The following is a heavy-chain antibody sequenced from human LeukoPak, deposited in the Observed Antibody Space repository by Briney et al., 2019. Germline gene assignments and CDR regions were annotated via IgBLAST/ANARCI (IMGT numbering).Heavy chain of an antibody. CDR1: GFTFSIYW. Sequence: PGTSLRLSCAASGFTFSIYWMHWVRQAPGKGLEWVSRINSDGSSTTYADSVKGRFTISRDNAKNTLYLQMNSLRAEDTAVYYCADSNFDYWGQGTLVTVSS. CDR3: ADSNFDY. J-gene: IGHJ4*02. CDR2: INSDGSST. V-gene: IGHV3-74*01. D-gene: IGHD5-18*01.